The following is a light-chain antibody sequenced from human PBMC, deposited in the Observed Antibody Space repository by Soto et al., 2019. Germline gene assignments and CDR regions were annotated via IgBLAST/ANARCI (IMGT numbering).Light chain of an antibody. Sequence: DIQLTQSPSFLSASEGDRVTITCRPSQGIHNHLAGYQQKPGEAPNLLIDYASTLQSGVPSRFSGSGSETEFTLTINSLQPEDFATYYCQQYKYWPFTFGGGTRVEIK. V-gene: IGKV1-9*01. J-gene: IGKJ4*01. CDR2: YAS. CDR3: QQYKYWPFT. CDR1: QGIHNH.